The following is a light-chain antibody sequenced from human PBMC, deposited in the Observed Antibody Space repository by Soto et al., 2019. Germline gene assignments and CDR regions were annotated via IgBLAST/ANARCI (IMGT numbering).Light chain of an antibody. Sequence: EIVLTQSPGTPSLSPGERATLSCRASQSVSSYYLAWYQQKPGQAPRLLIYAASSRATGIPDRFSGGGSGTDFTLTISRLEPEDFAVYYCQQRSNWPLTFGGGTKVDI. CDR2: AAS. CDR3: QQRSNWPLT. CDR1: QSVSSYY. V-gene: IGKV3D-20*02. J-gene: IGKJ4*01.